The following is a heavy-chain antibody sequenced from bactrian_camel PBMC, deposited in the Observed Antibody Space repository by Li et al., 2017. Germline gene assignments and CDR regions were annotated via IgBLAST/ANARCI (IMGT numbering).Heavy chain of an antibody. CDR2: IYSDGSDT. D-gene: IGHD3*01. J-gene: IGHJ6*01. V-gene: IGHV3-2*01. Sequence: HVQLVESGGGLVQPGGSLRLSCAASGFASSNYYMIWVRQTPGKGLEWVSSIYSDGSDTYYADSVKGRFTMSRDNAKNTLYLQMNSLHFEDTAVYYCVRGLMGLGPWGQGTQVTVS. CDR3: VRGLMGLGP. CDR1: GFASSNYY.